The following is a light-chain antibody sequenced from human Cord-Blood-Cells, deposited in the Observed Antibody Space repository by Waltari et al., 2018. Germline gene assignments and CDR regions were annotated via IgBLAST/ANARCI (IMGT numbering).Light chain of an antibody. CDR2: EVS. J-gene: IGLJ2*01. V-gene: IGLV2-8*01. CDR3: SSYAGSNNVV. Sequence: QSALTQPPSASGSPGQSVTISCTGTSSDDGGYNYVSWYQQHPRKAPKLMIYEVSKRPTVVTCRFSVSKSGNTASLTVSGLQAEDEADYYCSSYAGSNNVVFGGGTKLTVL. CDR1: SSDDGGYNY.